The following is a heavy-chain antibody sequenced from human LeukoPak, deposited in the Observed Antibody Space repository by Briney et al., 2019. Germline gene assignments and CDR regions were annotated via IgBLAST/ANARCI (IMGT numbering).Heavy chain of an antibody. J-gene: IGHJ6*02. CDR2: IVGGAGYT. V-gene: IGHV3-23*01. CDR1: GFTASTYG. D-gene: IGHD1-1*01. Sequence: GGSLRLSCAASGFTASTYGVSWVRQAPGKGLQWVSAIVGGAGYTFYADSVKGRFTISRDNSWNSLYLQMNSLRDDDTAVYYCAKGSRTGQFPMDVWGQGTTVTVSS. CDR3: AKGSRTGQFPMDV.